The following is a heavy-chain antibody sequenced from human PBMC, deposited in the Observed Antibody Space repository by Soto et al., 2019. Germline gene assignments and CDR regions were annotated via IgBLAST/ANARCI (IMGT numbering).Heavy chain of an antibody. CDR2: IYWDDDK. V-gene: IGHV2-5*02. CDR1: GFSLSTSGVG. CDR3: AHMVDCSGGSCFSPVFDY. D-gene: IGHD2-15*01. J-gene: IGHJ4*02. Sequence: QITLKESGPTLVKPTQTLTLTCTFSGFSLSTSGVGVGWIRQPPGKALEWLALIYWDDDKRHSPSLKSRLTITTDTSKNQLVLTMTNMDPVDTATYYGAHMVDCSGGSCFSPVFDYWGQGTLVTVSS.